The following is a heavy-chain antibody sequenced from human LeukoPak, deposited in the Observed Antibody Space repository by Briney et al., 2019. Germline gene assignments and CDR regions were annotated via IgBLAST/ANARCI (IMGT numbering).Heavy chain of an antibody. J-gene: IGHJ1*01. D-gene: IGHD6-25*01. CDR3: ARLAAAPG. Sequence: GASVKVSCKASGYTFTDYYLHWVQQAPGQGLEWMGWIHPNSGGTNYAQKFQGRVAMTRDTSISTAYMELSSLRSDDTAVYYCARLAAAPGWGQGTLVTVSS. CDR2: IHPNSGGT. CDR1: GYTFTDYY. V-gene: IGHV1-2*02.